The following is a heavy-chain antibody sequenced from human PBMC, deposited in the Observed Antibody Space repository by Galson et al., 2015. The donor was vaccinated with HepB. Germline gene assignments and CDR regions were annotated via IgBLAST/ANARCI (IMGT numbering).Heavy chain of an antibody. V-gene: IGHV1-18*01. D-gene: IGHD4-17*01. CDR1: GYTFSSYG. CDR3: ARAYGDYGDLWGGTVAYYYYYMDV. CDR2: ISAHNGNT. Sequence: SCTASGYTFSSYGISWVRQAPGPGLAWMGWISAHNGNTNYAQMHQGRVTMTTDTSTSTAYMELRSLRSADTAVYSCARAYGDYGDLWGGTVAYYYYYMDVRGKGTTVTVSS. J-gene: IGHJ6*03.